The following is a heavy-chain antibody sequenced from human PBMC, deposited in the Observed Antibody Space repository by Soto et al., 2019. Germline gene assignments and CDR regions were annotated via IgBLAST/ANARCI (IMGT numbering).Heavy chain of an antibody. Sequence: GESLKISCKGSGYSFTSYWISWVRQMPGKGLEWMGRIDPSDSYTNYSPSFQGHVTISADKSISTAYLQWSSLRASDTAMYYCERTGVTDAYYYYGMDVWGQGTTVTVSS. D-gene: IGHD4-4*01. V-gene: IGHV5-10-1*01. CDR2: IDPSDSYT. J-gene: IGHJ6*02. CDR3: ERTGVTDAYYYYGMDV. CDR1: GYSFTSYW.